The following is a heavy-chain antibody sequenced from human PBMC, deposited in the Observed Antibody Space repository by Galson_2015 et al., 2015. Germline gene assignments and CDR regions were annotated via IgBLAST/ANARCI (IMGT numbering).Heavy chain of an antibody. D-gene: IGHD7-27*01. Sequence: SLRLSCAASGFKFGDYAMSWFRQAPGKGLEWVAFIRSKGYGGTTEYAASVKGRVTISRDGSKSIAYLQMNSLKTEDTGVYYCTRTGVRAFDYWGQGTLVTVSS. CDR1: GFKFGDYA. J-gene: IGHJ4*02. V-gene: IGHV3-49*01. CDR2: IRSKGYGGTT. CDR3: TRTGVRAFDY.